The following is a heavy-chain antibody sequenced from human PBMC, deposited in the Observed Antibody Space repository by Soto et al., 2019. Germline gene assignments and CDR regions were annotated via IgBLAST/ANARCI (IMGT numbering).Heavy chain of an antibody. V-gene: IGHV1-69*02. Sequence: SVKVSCKASGGTFSSYTISWVRQAPGQGLEWMGRIIPILGIANYAQKFQGRVTITADKSTSTAYMELSSLRSEDTAVYYCARSRPYDSSGYYYPDWGLGTLVTVSS. CDR2: IIPILGIA. J-gene: IGHJ4*02. CDR1: GGTFSSYT. D-gene: IGHD3-22*01. CDR3: ARSRPYDSSGYYYPD.